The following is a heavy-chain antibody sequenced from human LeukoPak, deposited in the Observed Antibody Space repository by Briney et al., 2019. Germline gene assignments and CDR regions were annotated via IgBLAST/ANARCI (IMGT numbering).Heavy chain of an antibody. D-gene: IGHD3-22*01. J-gene: IGHJ4*02. Sequence: ASVKVSCKPSGYTFTSYDISWVRQAPGQRLEWMGWISAYNGNTNYAQKLQGRVTMTTDTSTSTAYMELRSLRSDDTAVYYCARDSESYYYDSSGYTNWGQGTLVTVSS. CDR2: ISAYNGNT. V-gene: IGHV1-18*04. CDR3: ARDSESYYYDSSGYTN. CDR1: GYTFTSYD.